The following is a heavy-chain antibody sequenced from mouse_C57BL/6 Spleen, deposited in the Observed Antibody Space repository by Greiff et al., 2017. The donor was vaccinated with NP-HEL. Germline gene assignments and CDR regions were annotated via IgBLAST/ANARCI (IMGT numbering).Heavy chain of an antibody. Sequence: VHVKQSGAELVKPGASVKLSCTASGFNIKDYYMHWVKQRTEQGLEWIGRIDPEDGETKYAPKFQGKATIAADTSSNTAYLQLSSLTSEDAAVYYCATYGYDGYFDVWGTGTTVTVSS. D-gene: IGHD2-2*01. CDR2: IDPEDGET. V-gene: IGHV14-2*01. J-gene: IGHJ1*03. CDR1: GFNIKDYY. CDR3: ATYGYDGYFDV.